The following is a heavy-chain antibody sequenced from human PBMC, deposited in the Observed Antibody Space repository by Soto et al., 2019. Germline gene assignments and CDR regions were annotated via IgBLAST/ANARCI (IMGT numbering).Heavy chain of an antibody. CDR2: MNPNSGNT. Sequence: QVQLVQSGAEVKKPGASVKVSCKASGYTFTSYDINWVRQATGQGLEWMGWMNPNSGNTGYAQKFQGRVTMTRNTSISTAYMELSSLRSEDTAVYYCASGHRVRGVIIRGILSLDYWGQGTLVTVSS. CDR3: ASGHRVRGVIIRGILSLDY. CDR1: GYTFTSYD. V-gene: IGHV1-8*01. D-gene: IGHD3-10*01. J-gene: IGHJ4*02.